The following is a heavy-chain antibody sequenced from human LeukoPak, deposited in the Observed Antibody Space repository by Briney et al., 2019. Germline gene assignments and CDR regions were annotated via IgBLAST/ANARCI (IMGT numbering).Heavy chain of an antibody. CDR1: GGSFSGYY. CDR2: INHSGST. Sequence: NPSETLSLTCAVYGGSFSGYYWSWIRQPPGKGLEWIGEINHSGSTNYNPSLKSRVTISVDTSKNQFSLKLSSVTAADTAVYYCARDRSSWYGGYYFDYWGQGTLVTVSS. J-gene: IGHJ4*02. D-gene: IGHD6-13*01. CDR3: ARDRSSWYGGYYFDY. V-gene: IGHV4-34*01.